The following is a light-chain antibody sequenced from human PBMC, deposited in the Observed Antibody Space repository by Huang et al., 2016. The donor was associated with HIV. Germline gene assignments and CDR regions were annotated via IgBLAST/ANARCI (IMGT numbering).Light chain of an antibody. J-gene: IGKJ1*01. CDR2: GAS. CDR3: HQYGRTPWT. CDR1: QSVNSRD. V-gene: IGKV3-20*01. Sequence: EIVLTQSPGTLSLSPGERATLSCRASQSVNSRDFAWYQQKPGQAPRLLIYGASSRATGIPDRVSGSGSGTDFTLIISRLEPEDFAVYYCHQYGRTPWTFGQGTKVEIK.